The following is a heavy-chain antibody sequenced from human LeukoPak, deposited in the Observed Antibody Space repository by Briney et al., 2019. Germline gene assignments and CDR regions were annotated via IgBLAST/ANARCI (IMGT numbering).Heavy chain of an antibody. CDR3: ARDWGFIAAAGRKNWFDP. J-gene: IGHJ5*02. V-gene: IGHV1-18*01. CDR2: ISTYNDNT. CDR1: GYSFTSYG. D-gene: IGHD6-13*01. Sequence: GASVKVSCKASGYSFTSYGISWVRQAPGQGLEWMGGISTYNDNTEYAQKLQGRVTMTTDTSTNTAYMELRSLRSDDTAVYYCARDWGFIAAAGRKNWFDPWGQGTLVTVSS.